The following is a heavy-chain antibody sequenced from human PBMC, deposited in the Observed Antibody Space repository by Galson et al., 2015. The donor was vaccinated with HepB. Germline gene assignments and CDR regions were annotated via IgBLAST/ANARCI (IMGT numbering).Heavy chain of an antibody. Sequence: SLRLSCAASGFTVSSNYMSWVRQAPGKGLEWVSVIYSGGSTYYADSVKGRFTISRDNSKNTLYLQMNSLRAEDTAVYYCARDLLMDGPLWYYYGMDVWGQGTTVTVSS. V-gene: IGHV3-53*01. CDR2: IYSGGST. J-gene: IGHJ6*02. CDR1: GFTVSSNY. CDR3: ARDLLMDGPLWYYYGMDV. D-gene: IGHD2-8*01.